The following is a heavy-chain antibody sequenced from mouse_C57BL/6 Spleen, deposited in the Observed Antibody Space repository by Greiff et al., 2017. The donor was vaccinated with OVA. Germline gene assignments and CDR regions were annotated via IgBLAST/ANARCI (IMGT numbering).Heavy chain of an antibody. CDR3: ARERIYYGKSFDY. Sequence: VQLQQSGPELVKPGASVKISCKASGYTFTDYYMNWVKQSHGKSLEWIGDINPNNGGTSYNQKFKGKATLTVDKSSSTAYMELRSLTSEDSAVYYCARERIYYGKSFDYWGQGTTLTVSS. V-gene: IGHV1-26*01. D-gene: IGHD2-1*01. CDR1: GYTFTDYY. J-gene: IGHJ2*01. CDR2: INPNNGGT.